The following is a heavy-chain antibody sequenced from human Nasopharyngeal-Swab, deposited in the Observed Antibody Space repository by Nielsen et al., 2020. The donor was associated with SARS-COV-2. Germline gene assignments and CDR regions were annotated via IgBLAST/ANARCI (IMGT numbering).Heavy chain of an antibody. CDR3: ARERRIVATILSDYYYGMDV. CDR1: GYTFTGYY. V-gene: IGHV1-2*04. Sequence: ASVKVSCKASGYTFTGYYMHWVRPAPGQGLDWMGWINPNSGGTNYAQKFQGWVTMTRDASISTAYMELSRLRSDDTAVYYCARERRIVATILSDYYYGMDVWGQGTTVTVSS. J-gene: IGHJ6*02. CDR2: INPNSGGT. D-gene: IGHD5-12*01.